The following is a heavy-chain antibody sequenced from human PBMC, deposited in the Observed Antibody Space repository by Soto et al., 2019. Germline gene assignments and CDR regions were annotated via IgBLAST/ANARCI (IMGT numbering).Heavy chain of an antibody. D-gene: IGHD6-19*01. CDR2: MSYDGSKI. CDR3: AREIGRGSSGWYGYYYYYYGMDV. Sequence: PGGSLRLSCEASGFAFDTYGMHWIRQGAGQGLEWVATMSYDGSKIYYRDSVRGRFSISRDDSKRTLYLQMNSLRAEDTAVYYCAREIGRGSSGWYGYYYYYYGMDVWGQGTTVTASS. V-gene: IGHV3-30*03. J-gene: IGHJ6*02. CDR1: GFAFDTYG.